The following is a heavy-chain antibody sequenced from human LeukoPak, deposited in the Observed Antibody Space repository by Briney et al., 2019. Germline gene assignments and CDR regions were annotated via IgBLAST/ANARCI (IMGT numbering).Heavy chain of an antibody. V-gene: IGHV3-43*01. CDR3: AKGKYTGIWYADY. CDR1: GFTFDDYT. J-gene: IGHJ4*01. CDR2: IRGDGGST. Sequence: PGGSLRLSCAASGFTFDDYTMHWVRRAPGKGLEWVSLIRGDGGSTFYGDSVKGRFTISRDNSKNSLYLQMNSLRTDDTALYYCAKGKYTGIWYADYWGHGTLVTVSS. D-gene: IGHD6-13*01.